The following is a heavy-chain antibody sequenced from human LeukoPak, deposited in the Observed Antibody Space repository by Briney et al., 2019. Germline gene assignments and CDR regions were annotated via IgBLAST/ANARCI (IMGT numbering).Heavy chain of an antibody. CDR1: GYTFTGYY. CDR3: ARDPPRYCTNGVCYLYNWFDP. D-gene: IGHD2-8*01. J-gene: IGHJ5*02. V-gene: IGHV1-2*02. Sequence: ASVKVSCKASGYTFTGYYMHWVRQAPGQGLEWMGWINPNSGGTNYAQKFLGRVTMTRDTSISTAYMELSRLRSDDTAVYYCARDPPRYCTNGVCYLYNWFDPWGQGTLVTVSS. CDR2: INPNSGGT.